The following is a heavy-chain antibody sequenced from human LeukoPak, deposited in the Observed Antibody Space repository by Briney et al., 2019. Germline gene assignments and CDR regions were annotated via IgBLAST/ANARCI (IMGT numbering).Heavy chain of an antibody. CDR1: GYTFTGYY. CDR2: INPNSGGT. Sequence: ASVKVSCKASGYTFTGYYMHWVRQAPGQGLEWMGRINPNSGGTNYSQKFQGRVTITRDTSASTAYMELSSLRSEDTAVYYCARTPQWLPDYWGQGTLVTVSS. V-gene: IGHV1-2*06. J-gene: IGHJ4*02. CDR3: ARTPQWLPDY. D-gene: IGHD6-19*01.